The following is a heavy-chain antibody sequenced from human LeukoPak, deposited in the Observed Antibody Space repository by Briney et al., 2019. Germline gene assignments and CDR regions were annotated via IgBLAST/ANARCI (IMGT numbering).Heavy chain of an antibody. CDR3: ARYSPDVLRFLEWLGSPHYYFDY. D-gene: IGHD3-3*01. CDR2: IYYSGST. J-gene: IGHJ4*02. V-gene: IGHV4-39*01. CDR1: GGSISSSSYY. Sequence: SETLSLTCTVSGGSISSSSYYWGWIRQPPGKGLEWIGSIYYSGSTYYNPSLKSRVTISVDTSKNQFSLKLSSVTAADTAVYYCARYSPDVLRFLEWLGSPHYYFDYWGQGALVTVSS.